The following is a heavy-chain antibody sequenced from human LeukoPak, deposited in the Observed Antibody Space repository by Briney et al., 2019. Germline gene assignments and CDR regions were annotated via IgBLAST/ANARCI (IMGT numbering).Heavy chain of an antibody. J-gene: IGHJ6*03. CDR1: GGSISSSSYY. CDR2: IYYSGST. V-gene: IGHV4-39*07. CDR3: ARVPPTYYDILTGSLYYYYYMDV. D-gene: IGHD3-9*01. Sequence: SETLSLTCTVSGGSISSSSYYWGWIRQPPGKGLEWIGSIYYSGSTYYNPSLKSRVTISVDTSKNQFSLKLSSVTAADTAVYYCARVPPTYYDILTGSLYYYYYMDVWGKGTTVTISS.